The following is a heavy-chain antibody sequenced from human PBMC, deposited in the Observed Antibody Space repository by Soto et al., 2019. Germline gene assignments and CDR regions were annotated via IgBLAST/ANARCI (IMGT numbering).Heavy chain of an antibody. V-gene: IGHV3-23*01. CDR3: ANSHPLYYDFWSGYPTDY. D-gene: IGHD3-3*01. J-gene: IGHJ4*02. CDR1: GFPFSSYA. CDR2: ISGSGGST. Sequence: GGSLRLSCAASGFPFSSYAMSWVRPAPGKGLEWVSAISGSGGSTYYADSVKGRFTISRDNSKNTLYLQMNSLRAEDTAVYYCANSHPLYYDFWSGYPTDYWGQGTLVTVSS.